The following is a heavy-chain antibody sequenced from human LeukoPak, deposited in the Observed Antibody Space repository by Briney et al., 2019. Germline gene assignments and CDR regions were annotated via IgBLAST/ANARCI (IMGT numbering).Heavy chain of an antibody. J-gene: IGHJ4*02. Sequence: PSETLSLTCTVSGGSISRGSYYWGWIRQPPGKGLEWIGSIYYSGSTYYNPSLKSRVTISVDTSKNQFSLKLSSVTAADTAVYYCARLGVGALYFDYWGQGTLVTVSS. CDR2: IYYSGST. CDR3: ARLGVGALYFDY. CDR1: GGSISRGSYY. D-gene: IGHD1-26*01. V-gene: IGHV4-39*01.